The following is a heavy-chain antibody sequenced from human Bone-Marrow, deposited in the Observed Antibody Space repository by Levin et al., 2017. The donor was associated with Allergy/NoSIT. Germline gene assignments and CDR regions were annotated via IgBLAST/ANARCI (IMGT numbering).Heavy chain of an antibody. CDR2: IYYSGST. Sequence: SETLSLTCTVSGGSISSSSYYWGWIRQPPGKGLEWIGSIYYSGSTYYNPSLKSRVTISVDTSKNQFSLKLSSVTAADTAVYYCARHVRYCSGGSCYGIDYWGQGTLVTVSS. CDR3: ARHVRYCSGGSCYGIDY. CDR1: GGSISSSSYY. V-gene: IGHV4-39*01. J-gene: IGHJ4*02. D-gene: IGHD2-15*01.